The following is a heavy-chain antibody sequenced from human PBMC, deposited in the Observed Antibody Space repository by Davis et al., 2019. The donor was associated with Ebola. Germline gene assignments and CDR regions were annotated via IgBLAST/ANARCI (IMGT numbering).Heavy chain of an antibody. Sequence: GGSLRLSCAASGFTVSSTYMSWVRQAPGKGLEWVSVLYSGGGTFYADSVKGRFTISRDDSKNTLYLQMNNLRAEDTAVYFCAYLGSFDYWGQGTLVTVSS. CDR2: LYSGGGT. CDR3: AYLGSFDY. J-gene: IGHJ4*02. V-gene: IGHV3-66*01. CDR1: GFTVSSTY. D-gene: IGHD7-27*01.